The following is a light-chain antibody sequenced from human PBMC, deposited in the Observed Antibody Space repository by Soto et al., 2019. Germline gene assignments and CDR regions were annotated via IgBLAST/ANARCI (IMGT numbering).Light chain of an antibody. CDR1: SSDVGSSNL. CDR2: EGS. Sequence: QSVLTQPASVSGSPGQSNTISCTGTSSDVGSSNLVSWYQQHPGKAPKLIIYEGSRRPSGVSGRFSGSKSGNTASLTISGLQAEDEADYYCCSFAGSSSFYVFGSGTKLTVL. CDR3: CSFAGSSSFYV. V-gene: IGLV2-23*01. J-gene: IGLJ1*01.